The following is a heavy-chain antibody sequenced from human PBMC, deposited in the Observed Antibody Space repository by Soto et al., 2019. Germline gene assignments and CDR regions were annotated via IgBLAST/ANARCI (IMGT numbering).Heavy chain of an antibody. CDR3: ARDTAAIGQFDP. Sequence: SETLSLTCTVSGGSISSDGYYWSWIRQHPGKGLEWIGYIYYSGITYYNPSLKSRATISVDTSKNQFPLKLSSVTAADTAVYYCARDTAAIGQFDPWGQGTLVTVSS. V-gene: IGHV4-31*03. CDR2: IYYSGIT. CDR1: GGSISSDGYY. D-gene: IGHD5-18*01. J-gene: IGHJ5*02.